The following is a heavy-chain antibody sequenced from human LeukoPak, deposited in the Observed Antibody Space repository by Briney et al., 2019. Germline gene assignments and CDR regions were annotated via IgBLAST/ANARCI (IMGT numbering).Heavy chain of an antibody. CDR3: ARHELLWFGELTAPYNWFDP. J-gene: IGHJ5*02. CDR2: INHSGST. D-gene: IGHD3-10*01. CDR1: GGSFSGYY. V-gene: IGHV4-34*01. Sequence: SETLSLTCAVYGGSFSGYYWSWIRQPPGKGLEWIGEINHSGSTNYNPSLKSRVTISVDTSKNQFSLKLSSVTAADTAVYYCARHELLWFGELTAPYNWFDPWGQGTLVTVSS.